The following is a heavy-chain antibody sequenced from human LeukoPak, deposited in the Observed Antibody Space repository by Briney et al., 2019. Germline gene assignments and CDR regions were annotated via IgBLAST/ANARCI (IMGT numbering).Heavy chain of an antibody. J-gene: IGHJ5*02. Sequence: SDTLSLTCTVSGGSISSGDYYWSWIRQPPGKGLEWIGYMYYSGSTYYNPSLKSRATISVDTSKNQFSLKLSSVTAADTAVYYCARPYYYDSRIDPWGQGTLVTVSS. D-gene: IGHD3-22*01. CDR2: MYYSGST. CDR3: ARPYYYDSRIDP. CDR1: GGSISSGDYY. V-gene: IGHV4-30-4*02.